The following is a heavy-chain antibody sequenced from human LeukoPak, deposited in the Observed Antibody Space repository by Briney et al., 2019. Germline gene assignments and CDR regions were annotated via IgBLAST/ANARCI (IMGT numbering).Heavy chain of an antibody. V-gene: IGHV3-23*01. CDR2: MFGGGGNS. J-gene: IGHJ4*02. CDR3: AKGPSGSYWVHFDY. Sequence: GGSLRLSCAASGLTFSSNTMNCVRPAPGKGLEWVSSMFGGGGNSYSAESVKGRFPISRANSKSTLFLQMNSLRGEDMAVYYCAKGPSGSYWVHFDYWGQGTLVTVSS. D-gene: IGHD1-26*01. CDR1: GLTFSSNT.